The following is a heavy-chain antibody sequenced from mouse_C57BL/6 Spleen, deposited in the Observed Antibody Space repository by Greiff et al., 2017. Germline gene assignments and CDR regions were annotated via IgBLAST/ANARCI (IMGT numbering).Heavy chain of an antibody. J-gene: IGHJ4*01. Sequence: EVQLQQSGPELVKPGASVKISCKASGYSFTGYYMNWVKQSPEMSLEWIGEINPSTGGTTYNQKFKSKATLTVDKSSSTAYMQLKSLTSEDSAVYYCARGGYYYGSHYAMDYWGQGTSVTVSS. CDR1: GYSFTGYY. V-gene: IGHV1-42*01. CDR3: ARGGYYYGSHYAMDY. D-gene: IGHD1-1*01. CDR2: INPSTGGT.